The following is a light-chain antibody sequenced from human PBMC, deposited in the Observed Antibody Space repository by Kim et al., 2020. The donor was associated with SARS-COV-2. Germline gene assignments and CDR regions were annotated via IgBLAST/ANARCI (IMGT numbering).Light chain of an antibody. CDR2: GAS. V-gene: IGKV1-9*01. CDR3: QQLNSYSLT. J-gene: IGKJ4*01. CDR1: QDMRNS. Sequence: GDSVTITCRASQDMRNSLAWYQQKPGKVPKLLIYGASTLQSGVPLRFSGSGSGTDFTLTISSLQPEDFANYYCQQLNSYSLTFGGGTKVDIK.